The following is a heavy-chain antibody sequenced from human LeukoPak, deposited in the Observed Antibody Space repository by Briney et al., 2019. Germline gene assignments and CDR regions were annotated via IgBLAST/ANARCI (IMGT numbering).Heavy chain of an antibody. Sequence: PGGSLRLSCAASGFTFSSNYMSWARQAPGRGLEWVSVISGSGSTTHYADSVKGRFTISRDNSMNTLYLQLNSLRAEDTAVYYCAKGDSTSCCRREVLWGQGTLVTVSS. D-gene: IGHD2/OR15-2a*01. CDR2: ISGSGSTT. CDR3: AKGDSTSCCRREVL. CDR1: GFTFSSNY. J-gene: IGHJ4*02. V-gene: IGHV3-23*01.